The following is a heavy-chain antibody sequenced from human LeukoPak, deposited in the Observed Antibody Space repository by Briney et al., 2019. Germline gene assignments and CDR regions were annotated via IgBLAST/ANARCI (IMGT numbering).Heavy chain of an antibody. CDR3: ARDYRSVRGVATDY. CDR1: GFTFSSYW. D-gene: IGHD3-10*01. Sequence: GGSLRLSCAVSGFTFSSYWMSWVRQAPGKGLEWVGYINVYGSEKFYVDSVKGRFSISRDNAKNSLYLQMNSLRAEDTAVYYCARDYRSVRGVATDYWGQGTLVTVSS. J-gene: IGHJ4*02. CDR2: INVYGSEK. V-gene: IGHV3-7*03.